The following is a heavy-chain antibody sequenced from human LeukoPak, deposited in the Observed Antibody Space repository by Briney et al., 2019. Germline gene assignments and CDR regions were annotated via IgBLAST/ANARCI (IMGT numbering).Heavy chain of an antibody. CDR2: ISSSGSTI. CDR3: ARDRMDYEADY. D-gene: IGHD4-17*01. V-gene: IGHV3-48*03. Sequence: AGGSLRLSCAASGFTFSSYDMNWVRQAPGKGLEWVSYISSSGSTIYYADSVKGRFTISRDNAKNSLYLQMNSLRAEDTAVYYCARDRMDYEADYWGQGTLVTVSS. J-gene: IGHJ4*02. CDR1: GFTFSSYD.